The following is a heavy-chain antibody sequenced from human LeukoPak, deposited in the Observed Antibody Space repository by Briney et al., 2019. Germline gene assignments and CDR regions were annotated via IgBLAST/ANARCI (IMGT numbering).Heavy chain of an antibody. Sequence: PSETLSLTCTVSGGSISSYYWSWIRQPAGKGLEWIGRIYTSGSTNYNPPLKSRVTMSVDTSKNQFSLKLSSVTAADTAVYYCARGSQSRYSSSWLYWGQGTLVTVSS. CDR2: IYTSGST. J-gene: IGHJ4*02. CDR3: ARGSQSRYSSSWLY. V-gene: IGHV4-4*07. D-gene: IGHD6-13*01. CDR1: GGSISSYY.